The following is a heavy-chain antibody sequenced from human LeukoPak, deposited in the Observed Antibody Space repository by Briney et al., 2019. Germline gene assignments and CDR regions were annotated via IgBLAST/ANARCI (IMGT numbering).Heavy chain of an antibody. D-gene: IGHD2-8*01. J-gene: IGHJ4*02. CDR3: ARKRCFGICYVCDS. CDR2: INTSNGNT. CDR1: GYNFNTYG. Sequence: GASVKVSCKASGYNFNTYGISWVRQAPGQGLEWMGWINTSNGNTNYAQKFQGRVTMTRDTSTSTAYMELRSLRSDDTAVYYCARKRCFGICYVCDSWGQGTLVTVSS. V-gene: IGHV1-18*01.